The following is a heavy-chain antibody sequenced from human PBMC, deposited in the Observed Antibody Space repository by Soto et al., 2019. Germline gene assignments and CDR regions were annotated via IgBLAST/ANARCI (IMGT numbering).Heavy chain of an antibody. Sequence: QVQLQESGPGLVKPSQTLSLTCTVSGGSISSGGFYWSWIRQHPGKALELIAYIYYSGSTYYNPSLNSPVTILVGAFKPRIALKLRSVTAADTALYRCARGLPIVVVVAAFELGCGLFVPWGQGTQATV. CDR1: GGSISSGGFY. CDR3: ARGLPIVVVVAAFELGCGLFVP. CDR2: IYYSGST. V-gene: IGHV4-31*01. J-gene: IGHJ5*02. D-gene: IGHD2-15*01.